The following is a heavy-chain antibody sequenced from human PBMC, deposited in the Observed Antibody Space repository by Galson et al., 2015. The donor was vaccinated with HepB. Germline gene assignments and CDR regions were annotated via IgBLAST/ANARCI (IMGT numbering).Heavy chain of an antibody. Sequence: SVKVSCKASGFTFTSSAVQWVRQARGQRLEWIGWIVVGSGNTNYAQKFQERVTITRDMSTSTAYMELSSLRSEDTAVYYCAADPKYYYDSSGPGYWGQGTLVTVSS. J-gene: IGHJ4*02. D-gene: IGHD3-22*01. CDR3: AADPKYYYDSSGPGY. CDR2: IVVGSGNT. V-gene: IGHV1-58*01. CDR1: GFTFTSSA.